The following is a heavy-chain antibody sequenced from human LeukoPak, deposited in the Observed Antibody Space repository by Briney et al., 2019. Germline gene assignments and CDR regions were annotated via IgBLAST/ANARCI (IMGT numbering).Heavy chain of an antibody. CDR3: ARGYYDILTGPLIPKEYYYYYMDV. V-gene: IGHV1-8*01. D-gene: IGHD3-9*01. Sequence: ASVKVSCKASGYTFTSYDINWVRQATGQGLEWMGWMNPNSGNTGYAQKFQGRVTMTRNTSISTAYMELSSLRSEDTAVYYCARGYYDILTGPLIPKEYYYYYMDVWGKGTTVTISS. CDR2: MNPNSGNT. CDR1: GYTFTSYD. J-gene: IGHJ6*03.